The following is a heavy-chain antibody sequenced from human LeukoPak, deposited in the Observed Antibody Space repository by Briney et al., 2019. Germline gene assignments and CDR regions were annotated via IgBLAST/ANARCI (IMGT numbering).Heavy chain of an antibody. CDR3: ARWESSGFFYAGSDFDY. CDR2: ISSSAGST. Sequence: GGSLRLSCAASGITLSSHAMSWVRQAPGKGLQWISAISSSAGSTYYADSVKGRFTISRDNSKNTLYLQMNSLRAEDTAVYYCARWESSGFFYAGSDFDYWGQGTLVTVSS. V-gene: IGHV3-23*01. CDR1: GITLSSHA. J-gene: IGHJ4*02. D-gene: IGHD3-22*01.